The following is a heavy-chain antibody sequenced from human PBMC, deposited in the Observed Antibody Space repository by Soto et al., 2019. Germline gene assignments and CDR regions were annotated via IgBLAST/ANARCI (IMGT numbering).Heavy chain of an antibody. CDR2: ISYDGSNK. CDR3: ARGRQWLDYYYYYYMDV. Sequence: WGSLRLSCAASGFTFSSYGMHRVRQAPGKGLEWVAVISYDGSNKYYADSVKGRFTISRDNSKNTLYLQMNSLRAEDTAVYYCARGRQWLDYYYYYYMDVWGKGTTVTVSS. J-gene: IGHJ6*03. V-gene: IGHV3-30*03. CDR1: GFTFSSYG. D-gene: IGHD6-19*01.